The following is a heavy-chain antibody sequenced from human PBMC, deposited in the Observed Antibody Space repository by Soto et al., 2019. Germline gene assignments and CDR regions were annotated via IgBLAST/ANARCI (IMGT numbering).Heavy chain of an antibody. V-gene: IGHV3-30-3*01. Sequence: QVQLVESGGGVVQPGRSLRLSCAASGFTFSSYAMHWVRQAPGKGLEWVAVISYDGSNKYYADSVKGRLTISRDNSKNTLYLQMNSLRAEDTAVYYCAGDIVLVPAATTRYGMDVGGQGTTVTVSS. D-gene: IGHD2-2*01. CDR3: AGDIVLVPAATTRYGMDV. CDR1: GFTFSSYA. J-gene: IGHJ6*02. CDR2: ISYDGSNK.